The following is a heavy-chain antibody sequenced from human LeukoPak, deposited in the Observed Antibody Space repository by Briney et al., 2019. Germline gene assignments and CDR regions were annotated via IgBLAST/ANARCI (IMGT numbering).Heavy chain of an antibody. D-gene: IGHD3-9*01. CDR3: ARDAVLRYFDWLVPWFDP. J-gene: IGHJ5*02. V-gene: IGHV3-11*04. Sequence: PGGSLRLSCAASGFTFSDYYMSWIRQAPGKGLELVSYISSSGSTIYYADSVKGRFTISRDNAKNSLYLQMNSLRAEDTAVYYCARDAVLRYFDWLVPWFDPWGQGTLVTVSS. CDR1: GFTFSDYY. CDR2: ISSSGSTI.